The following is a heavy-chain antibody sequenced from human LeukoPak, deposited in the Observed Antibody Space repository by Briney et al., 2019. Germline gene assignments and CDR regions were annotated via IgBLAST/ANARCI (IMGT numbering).Heavy chain of an antibody. CDR3: ATDSVGVMTALTYGRYFDL. D-gene: IGHD2-21*02. Sequence: GASVKVSCKASGYTFTSYGISWVRQAPGKGLEWMGGFDPEDGETIYAQKFQGRVTVTEDTGTDTAYMELSSLRSEDTAVYYCATDSVGVMTALTYGRYFDLWGRGTLVTVSS. V-gene: IGHV1-24*01. CDR1: GYTFTSYG. J-gene: IGHJ2*01. CDR2: FDPEDGET.